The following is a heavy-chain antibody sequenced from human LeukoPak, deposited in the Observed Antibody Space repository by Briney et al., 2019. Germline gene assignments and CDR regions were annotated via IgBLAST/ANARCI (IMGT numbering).Heavy chain of an antibody. CDR1: GFTFGDYA. V-gene: IGHV3-49*03. Sequence: GVLRLSCTASGFTFGDYAMSWFRQAPGKGLEWVGFIRSKAYGGTTDYAASVKGRFTISRDDSKSIAYLQMNSLKTEDTAVYYCAREIQSPITDFDYWGQGTLVTVSS. CDR3: AREIQSPITDFDY. CDR2: IRSKAYGGTT. J-gene: IGHJ4*02.